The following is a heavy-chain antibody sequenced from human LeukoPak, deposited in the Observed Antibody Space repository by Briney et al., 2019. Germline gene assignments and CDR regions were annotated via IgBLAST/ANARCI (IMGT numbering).Heavy chain of an antibody. J-gene: IGHJ4*02. CDR3: ARHMYSGAWYYFDY. D-gene: IGHD6-19*01. CDR1: GGSISSSTYF. Sequence: PSETLSLTCTVSGGSISSSTYFWSWIRQPPGKGLDWIGSIYYSGSSYYNPSLKSRVTISVDTSKSQFSLKLSSVTAADTAVYYCARHMYSGAWYYFDYWGQGTLVTVSS. CDR2: IYYSGSS. V-gene: IGHV4-39*01.